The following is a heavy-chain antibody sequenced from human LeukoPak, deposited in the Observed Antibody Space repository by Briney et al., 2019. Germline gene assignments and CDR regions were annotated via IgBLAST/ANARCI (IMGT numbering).Heavy chain of an antibody. CDR2: ISGSGSPI. J-gene: IGHJ4*02. CDR3: ARDYYSRNDF. D-gene: IGHD6-13*01. V-gene: IGHV3-48*02. CDR1: GFAFNTDS. Sequence: PGGSLRLSCAASGFAFNTDSMTWVRQAPGKGREWVSYISGSGSPIYYADSVKGRFTASRDNAKNSLYLQMNSLRDEDTAVYYCARDYYSRNDFWGQGTLVTVSS.